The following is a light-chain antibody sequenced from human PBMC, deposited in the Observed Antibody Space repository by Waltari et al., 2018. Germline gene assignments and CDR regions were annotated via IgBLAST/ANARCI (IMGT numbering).Light chain of an antibody. J-gene: IGKJ1*01. Sequence: DIMMTQSPLSLSVTPGEPASISCRYSQSLLHRNGNNYFDWYLQKPGQSPQLLIYLGSNRASGIPDRFSGSGSGTDFTLKISRVEAEDVGVYYCMQSLLALWTFGQGTKVEV. CDR2: LGS. V-gene: IGKV2-28*01. CDR1: QSLLHRNGNNY. CDR3: MQSLLALWT.